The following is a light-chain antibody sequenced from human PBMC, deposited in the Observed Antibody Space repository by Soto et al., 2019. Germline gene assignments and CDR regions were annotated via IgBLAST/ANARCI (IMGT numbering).Light chain of an antibody. CDR3: SSYTSSCTLV. Sequence: QSALTQPASVSGSPGQSTTISCTGTSSDVGGYNYVSWYQQYPGKAPKLMIYEVSNRPSGVSNRFSGSKSGNTASLTISGLQAEDEADYYCSSYTSSCTLVFGGGTKLTVL. CDR1: SSDVGGYNY. V-gene: IGLV2-14*01. J-gene: IGLJ2*01. CDR2: EVS.